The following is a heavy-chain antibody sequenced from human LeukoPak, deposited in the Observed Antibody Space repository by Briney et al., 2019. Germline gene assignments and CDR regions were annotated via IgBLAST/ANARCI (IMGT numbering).Heavy chain of an antibody. CDR1: GGSFSGYY. CDR3: ARGEIVVVPAAIPYYYYYMDV. Sequence: SETLSPTCAVYGGSFSGYYWSWIRQPPGKGLEWIGEINHSGSTNYNPSLKSRVTISVDTSKNQFSLKLSSVTAADTAVYYCARGEIVVVPAAIPYYYYYMDVWGKGTTVTVSS. V-gene: IGHV4-34*01. CDR2: INHSGST. D-gene: IGHD2-2*01. J-gene: IGHJ6*03.